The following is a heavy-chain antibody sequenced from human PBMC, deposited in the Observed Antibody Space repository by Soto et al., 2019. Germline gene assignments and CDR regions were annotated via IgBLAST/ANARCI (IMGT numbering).Heavy chain of an antibody. CDR1: GYIFSTYG. J-gene: IGHJ6*02. CDR3: ARAERHSTSWYAMDV. D-gene: IGHD2-2*01. CDR2: ISGYNGNT. V-gene: IGHV1-18*01. Sequence: QAQLVQSGAEVKKPGASVKVSCKASGYIFSTYGITWVRQAPGQGLEWMGWISGYNGNTDDGQKLQGRVSMTIETSTSTAYMELRSLRADDTAVYDCARAERHSTSWYAMDVWGQGTTVIVSS.